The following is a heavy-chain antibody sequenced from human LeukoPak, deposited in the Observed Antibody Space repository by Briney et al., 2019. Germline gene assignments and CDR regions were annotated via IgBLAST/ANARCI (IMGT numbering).Heavy chain of an antibody. V-gene: IGHV1-69*13. CDR2: IIPIFGTA. CDR3: ARDYCGGDCYPITKIDY. CDR1: GGTFSSYA. Sequence: SVKVSCKASGGTFSSYAISWVRQAPGQGLEWMGGIIPIFGTANYAQKFQGRVTITADESTCTAYMQLSSLRSDDTAVYYCARDYCGGDCYPITKIDYWGQGTLVTVSS. J-gene: IGHJ4*02. D-gene: IGHD2-21*02.